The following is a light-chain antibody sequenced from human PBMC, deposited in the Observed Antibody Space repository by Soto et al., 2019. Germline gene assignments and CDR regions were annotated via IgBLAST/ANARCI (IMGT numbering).Light chain of an antibody. CDR3: QQYGSSPVYT. CDR1: QSVSSSY. V-gene: IGKV3-20*01. J-gene: IGKJ2*01. Sequence: EIVLTQSPGTLSLSPGERATLSYRASQSVSSSYLAWYQQKPGQAPRLLIYGGSSRATGIPDRFSGSGSGTDFTLTISRLEPEDFAVYYCQQYGSSPVYTFGQGTKLEIK. CDR2: GGS.